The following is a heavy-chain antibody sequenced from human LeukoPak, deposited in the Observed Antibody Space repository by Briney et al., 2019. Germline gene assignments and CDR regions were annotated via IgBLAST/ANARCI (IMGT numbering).Heavy chain of an antibody. CDR2: IKKDGSEM. Sequence: ASLRLSCAVSGLTFSNFWMSWVRQAPGKGLEWVADIKKDGSEMNYVDSVKGRFTISRDNAKNSLYLQMSSLRVEDTAVYYCARNHFDYWGQGTLVTVSS. V-gene: IGHV3-7*05. CDR1: GLTFSNFW. J-gene: IGHJ4*02. CDR3: ARNHFDY.